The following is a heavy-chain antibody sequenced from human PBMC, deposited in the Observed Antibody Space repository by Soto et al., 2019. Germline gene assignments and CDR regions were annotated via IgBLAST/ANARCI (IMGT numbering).Heavy chain of an antibody. CDR3: ARELTGYRFGPGEVY. J-gene: IGHJ4*02. CDR2: IYFSGST. D-gene: IGHD5-18*01. Sequence: KTSETLSLTCTVSGGSISSGDYYWNWIRQPPGKGLEWIGYIYFSGSTYYNPSLKSRVIISLDTSKNQFSLKLSSVTAADTAVYYCARELTGYRFGPGEVYWGQGTLVTVSS. CDR1: GGSISSGDYY. V-gene: IGHV4-30-4*01.